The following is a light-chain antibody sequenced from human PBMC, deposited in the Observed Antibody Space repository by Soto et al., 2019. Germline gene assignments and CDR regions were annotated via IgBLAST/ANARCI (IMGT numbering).Light chain of an antibody. CDR1: TSNIGSNL. J-gene: IGLJ2*01. CDR3: AVWDDSLSGVV. Sequence: QSVLAQPTSASGTPGQRVTISCSGSTSNIGSNLASWYQQLPGSAPKLLIYNDNERPSGVPDRFSGSKSGTSASLGISGLRSEDEAHYFCAVWDDSLSGVVFGGGTKVTVL. V-gene: IGLV1-47*02. CDR2: NDN.